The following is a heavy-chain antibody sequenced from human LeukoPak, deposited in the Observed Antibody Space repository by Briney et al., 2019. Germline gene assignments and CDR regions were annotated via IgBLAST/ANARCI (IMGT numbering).Heavy chain of an antibody. V-gene: IGHV4-38-2*01. J-gene: IGHJ4*02. CDR1: GYSISSGYY. D-gene: IGHD5-12*01. Sequence: SETLSLXCAVSGYSISSGYYWGWIRQPPGEGLEWIGSIYHTGSTYYNPSLKSRVTISVDTSKNQFSLKLSSVTAADTAVYYCGRHLDIVAPFDYWGQGTLVTVSS. CDR2: IYHTGST. CDR3: GRHLDIVAPFDY.